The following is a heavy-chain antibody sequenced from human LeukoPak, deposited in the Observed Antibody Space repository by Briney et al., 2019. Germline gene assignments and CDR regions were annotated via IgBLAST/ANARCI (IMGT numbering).Heavy chain of an antibody. CDR1: GFVVTSNY. V-gene: IGHV3-53*01. CDR2: IYSGGST. CDR3: VNPPDYFDS. Sequence: GGSLRLSCAASGFVVTSNYMSWVRQAPGKGLEWVSFIYSGGSTVYADPVKGRFTISRDKSKNTLYLDMSSLRHQDTAVYYCVNPPDYFDSWGQGTLVTVST. D-gene: IGHD1-14*01. J-gene: IGHJ4*02.